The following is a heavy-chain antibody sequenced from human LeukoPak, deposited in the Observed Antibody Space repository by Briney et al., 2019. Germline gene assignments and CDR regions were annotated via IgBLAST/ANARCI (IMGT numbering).Heavy chain of an antibody. D-gene: IGHD6-19*01. CDR1: GFTFSSYG. J-gene: IGHJ4*02. V-gene: IGHV3-30*02. Sequence: GGSLRLSCAASGFTFSSYGMHWVRQAPGKGLEWVAFIRYDGSNKYYADSVKGRFTISRDNSKNTLYLQMNSLRAEDTAVYYCAKYQWLVLQSFDYWGQGTLVTVSS. CDR2: IRYDGSNK. CDR3: AKYQWLVLQSFDY.